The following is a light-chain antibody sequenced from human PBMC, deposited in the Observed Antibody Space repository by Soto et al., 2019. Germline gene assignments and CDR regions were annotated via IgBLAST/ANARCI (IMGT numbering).Light chain of an antibody. CDR1: ESVSTF. CDR2: EAS. Sequence: EIVLTQSPATLSLSPGERATLSCRASESVSTFLAWYQQKPGQAPRLLIYEASSRATGIPARFSGGGSGTDFTLTVSRLEPEDFAVYYCRYYGSSPRTFGQGTKVDI. J-gene: IGKJ1*01. V-gene: IGKV3-20*01. CDR3: RYYGSSPRT.